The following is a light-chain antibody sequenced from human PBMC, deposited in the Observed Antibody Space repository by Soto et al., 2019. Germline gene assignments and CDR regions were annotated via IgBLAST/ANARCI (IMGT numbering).Light chain of an antibody. Sequence: QPVLTQPPSASGTPGQRVSITCSGSGSNFGTTAVNWYQLFPGTAPKLLIYSNDRRPSGVPDRFSASKSGTSASLAISGLQSEDEADYYCATWDDSLYGWMFGGGTKVTVL. V-gene: IGLV1-44*01. J-gene: IGLJ3*02. CDR1: GSNFGTTA. CDR2: SND. CDR3: ATWDDSLYGWM.